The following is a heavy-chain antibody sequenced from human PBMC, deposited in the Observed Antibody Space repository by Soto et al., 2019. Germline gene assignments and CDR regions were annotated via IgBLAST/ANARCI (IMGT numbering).Heavy chain of an antibody. CDR2: IYTSGST. Sequence: SETLSLTCTVSGGSISSYYWSWIRQPAGKGLEWIGRIYTSGSTNYNPSLKSRVTMSVDTSKNQFSLKLSSVTAADTAVYYCARDTVVRAAHPSNRFDPWGQGTLVTVSS. CDR3: ARDTVVRAAHPSNRFDP. J-gene: IGHJ5*02. V-gene: IGHV4-4*07. CDR1: GGSISSYY. D-gene: IGHD2-2*01.